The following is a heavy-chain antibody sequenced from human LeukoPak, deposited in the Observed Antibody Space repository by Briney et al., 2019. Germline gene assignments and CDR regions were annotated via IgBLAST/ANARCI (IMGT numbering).Heavy chain of an antibody. Sequence: GGSLRLSCAASGLIYSSYGMSWVRQAPGKGLEWVSSISSSSSYIYYADSVKGRFTISRDNAKNSLDLQMNSLRAEDTAVYYRARDSKALGEAFDIWGQGTMVTVSS. V-gene: IGHV3-21*01. CDR3: ARDSKALGEAFDI. CDR2: ISSSSSYI. J-gene: IGHJ3*02. CDR1: GLIYSSYG.